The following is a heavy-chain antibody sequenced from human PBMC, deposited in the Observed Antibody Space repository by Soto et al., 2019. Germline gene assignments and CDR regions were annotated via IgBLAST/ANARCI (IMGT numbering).Heavy chain of an antibody. CDR1: GGSISSGGYS. J-gene: IGHJ5*02. Sequence: SETLSLTCAVSGGSISSGGYSWSWIRQPPGKGLEWIGYIYHSGSTYYNPSLKSRVTISVDRSKNQFSLKLSSVTAADAAVYYCARGRGVPAAIWGFDPWGQGTLVTVSS. D-gene: IGHD2-2*02. CDR2: IYHSGST. V-gene: IGHV4-30-2*01. CDR3: ARGRGVPAAIWGFDP.